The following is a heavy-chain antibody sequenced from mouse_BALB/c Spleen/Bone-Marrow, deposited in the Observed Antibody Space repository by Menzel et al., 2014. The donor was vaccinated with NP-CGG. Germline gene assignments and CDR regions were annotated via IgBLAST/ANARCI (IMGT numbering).Heavy chain of an antibody. J-gene: IGHJ2*01. CDR1: GFNIKDTY. Sequence: VQLQQSGAELVKPGASVKLSCTTSGFNIKDTYMHWVKLRPEQGLEWIGRIVPANGNTKYAPKFQGKATITADTSSNTAYLQLSSLTSEDTAVYYCAPLTGTFDYWGQGTTLTVSS. CDR2: IVPANGNT. CDR3: APLTGTFDY. D-gene: IGHD4-1*01. V-gene: IGHV14-3*02.